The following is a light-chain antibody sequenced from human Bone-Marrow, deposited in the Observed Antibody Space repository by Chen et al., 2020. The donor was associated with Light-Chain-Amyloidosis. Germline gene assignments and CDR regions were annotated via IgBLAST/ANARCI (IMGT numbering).Light chain of an antibody. Sequence: QSPLTPPASVSGSPGQSINIPCTGPSRDVGSYNLVNWYQQHPGKAPKLMIFDVTKRPSGVSNRFSGSKSGNTASLTISGLQADDEADYYCCSYAGSTTYIVFGGGTKLTVL. CDR2: DVT. CDR1: SRDVGSYNL. V-gene: IGLV2-23*02. J-gene: IGLJ2*01. CDR3: CSYAGSTTYIV.